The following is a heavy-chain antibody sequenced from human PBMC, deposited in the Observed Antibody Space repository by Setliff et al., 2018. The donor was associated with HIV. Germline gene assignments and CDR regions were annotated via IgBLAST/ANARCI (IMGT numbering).Heavy chain of an antibody. Sequence: SETLSLTCTVSGGSVRSYYWSWSRQPPGKGLELIGHVYTSGSTNYNPSLKRRLTISVDTSKNQFSLKLSSVTAAATDLYYCASVVAPPIFYYYYYLDVSGNGTTVTVSS. D-gene: IGHD2-2*01. V-gene: IGHV4-4*08. CDR3: ASVVAPPIFYYYYYLDV. J-gene: IGHJ6*03. CDR2: VYTSGST. CDR1: GGSVRSYY.